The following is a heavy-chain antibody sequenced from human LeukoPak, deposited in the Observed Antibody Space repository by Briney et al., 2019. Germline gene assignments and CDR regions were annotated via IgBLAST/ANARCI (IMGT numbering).Heavy chain of an antibody. D-gene: IGHD5-24*01. V-gene: IGHV3-21*01. CDR2: ISSSSYI. CDR1: GFTFSSYS. J-gene: IGHJ4*02. Sequence: GGSLRLSCAASGFTFSSYSMNWVRQAPGKGLEWVSSISSSSYIYYADSVKGRFTISRDNAKNSLYLQMNSLRAEDTAVYYCAGGDGYNEMDYWGQGTLVTVSS. CDR3: AGGDGYNEMDY.